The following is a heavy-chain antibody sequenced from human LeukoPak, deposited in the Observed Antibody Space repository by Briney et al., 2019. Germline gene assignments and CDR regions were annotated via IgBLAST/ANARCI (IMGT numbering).Heavy chain of an antibody. CDR2: FDPEDGET. D-gene: IGHD4-17*01. CDR1: GYTLPELS. CDR3: ATSYSSGDYTFDY. J-gene: IGHJ4*02. V-gene: IGHV1-24*01. Sequence: ASVKVSFKVSGYTLPELSMHWVRQAPGKGLEWMGGFDPEDGETIYAQKFQGRVTMTEDTSTDTAYMELSSLRSEDTAVYYCATSYSSGDYTFDYWGQGTLVTVSS.